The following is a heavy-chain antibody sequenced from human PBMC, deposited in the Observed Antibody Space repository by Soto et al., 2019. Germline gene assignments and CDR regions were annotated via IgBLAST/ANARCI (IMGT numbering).Heavy chain of an antibody. Sequence: SQTLSLTCAISGDSVSSNSAAWNWIRQSPSRGLEWLGRTYYRSKWYNDYAVSVKSRITINPDTSKNQFSLQLNSVTPEDTAVYYCAREASYSSSRYAGSWFDPWGQGTLVTVSS. CDR3: AREASYSSSRYAGSWFDP. CDR2: TYYRSKWYN. D-gene: IGHD6-13*01. V-gene: IGHV6-1*01. J-gene: IGHJ5*02. CDR1: GDSVSSNSAA.